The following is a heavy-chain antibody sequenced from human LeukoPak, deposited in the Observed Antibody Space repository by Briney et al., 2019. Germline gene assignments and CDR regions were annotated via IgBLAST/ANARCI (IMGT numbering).Heavy chain of an antibody. CDR2: ISYDGSNK. D-gene: IGHD1-26*01. CDR3: ARDPSIVGATLDY. J-gene: IGHJ4*02. Sequence: GGSLRLSCAASGFTFSSYGMHWVRQAPGKGLEWVAVISYDGSNKYYADSVKGRFTISRDNSKNTLYLQMNSLRAEDTAVYYCARDPSIVGATLDYWGQGTLVTVSS. V-gene: IGHV3-30*03. CDR1: GFTFSSYG.